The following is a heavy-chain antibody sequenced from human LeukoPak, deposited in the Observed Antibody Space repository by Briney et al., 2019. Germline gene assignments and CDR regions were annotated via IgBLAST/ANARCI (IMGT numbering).Heavy chain of an antibody. J-gene: IGHJ4*02. Sequence: PGGSLRLSCAASGFTFSSYSMNWVRQAPGKGLEWVSSISSSGSYIYYADSVKGRFTISRDNAKNSLYLQMNSLRAEDTAVYYCARDLQWDYDFWSGYHKHNRKGGFDYWGQGTLVTVSS. CDR2: ISSSGSYI. D-gene: IGHD3-3*01. V-gene: IGHV3-21*01. CDR3: ARDLQWDYDFWSGYHKHNRKGGFDY. CDR1: GFTFSSYS.